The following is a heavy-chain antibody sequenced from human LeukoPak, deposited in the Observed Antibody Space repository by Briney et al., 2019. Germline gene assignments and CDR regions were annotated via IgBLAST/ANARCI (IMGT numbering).Heavy chain of an antibody. CDR2: FDPEDGET. J-gene: IGHJ4*02. V-gene: IGHV1-24*01. D-gene: IGHD3-22*01. Sequence: GASVKVSCKVSGYTLTELSMHWVRPAPGKGLEWMGGFDPEDGETIYAQKFQGRVTMTEDTSTDTAYMELSSLRSEDTAVYYCATRPIYDSSGYYYYFDYWGQGTLVTVSS. CDR3: ATRPIYDSSGYYYYFDY. CDR1: GYTLTELS.